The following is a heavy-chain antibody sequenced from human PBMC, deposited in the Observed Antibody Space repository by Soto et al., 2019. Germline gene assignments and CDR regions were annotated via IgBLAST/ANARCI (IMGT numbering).Heavy chain of an antibody. J-gene: IGHJ4*02. CDR3: AKGGRQWLVTSDFNY. Sequence: GSLRLSCAASGSTFSTYWMYWVRQAPGKGLVWVSRTNSDGSDTSYADSVKGRFTISRDNAKNTLYLQMNSLRAEDTAVYYCAKGGRQWLVTSDFNYWGQGALVTVSS. CDR2: TNSDGSDT. D-gene: IGHD6-19*01. CDR1: GSTFSTYW. V-gene: IGHV3-74*01.